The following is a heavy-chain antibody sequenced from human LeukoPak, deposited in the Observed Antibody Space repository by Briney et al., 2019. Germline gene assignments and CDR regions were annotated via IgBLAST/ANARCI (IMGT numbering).Heavy chain of an antibody. CDR1: GGSISSGGYY. V-gene: IGHV4-31*03. J-gene: IGHJ4*02. D-gene: IGHD4-17*01. CDR2: IYYSGST. Sequence: SETLSLTCTVSGGSISSGGYYWSWIRQHPGKGLEWIGYIYYSGSTYYNPSLKSRVTISVDTSKNQSSLKLSSVTAADTAVYYCARATYGDYFIDYWGQGTLVTVS. CDR3: ARATYGDYFIDY.